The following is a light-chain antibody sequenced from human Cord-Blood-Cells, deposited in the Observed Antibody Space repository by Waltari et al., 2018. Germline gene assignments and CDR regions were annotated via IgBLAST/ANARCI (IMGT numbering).Light chain of an antibody. CDR3: SSYTSSSVV. Sequence: GTSSDVGGYNYVSWYQQHPGKAPKLMIYDVSNRPSGVSNRFSGSKSGNTASLTISGLQAEDEADYYCSSYTSSSVVFGGGTKLTVL. CDR2: DVS. CDR1: SSDVGGYNY. V-gene: IGLV2-14*04. J-gene: IGLJ2*01.